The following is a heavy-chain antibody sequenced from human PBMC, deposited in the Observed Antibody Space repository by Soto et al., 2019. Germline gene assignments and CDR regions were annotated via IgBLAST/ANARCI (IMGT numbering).Heavy chain of an antibody. CDR1: GGSFSGLY. V-gene: IGHV4-34*01. CDR2: INHSGSP. Sequence: SESMSLTCAVHGGSFSGLYPTWIRRPPRKGLEWIGEINHSGSPNYNRPLKSRVTMSLDTCRNQFSLSLNSVTAADTAVYYCARMAGPWYFDLWGRGTLFTVSS. CDR3: ARMAGPWYFDL. J-gene: IGHJ2*01.